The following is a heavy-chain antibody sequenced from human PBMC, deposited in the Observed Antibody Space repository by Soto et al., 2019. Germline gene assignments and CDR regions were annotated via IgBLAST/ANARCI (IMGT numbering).Heavy chain of an antibody. V-gene: IGHV3-30*18. J-gene: IGHJ6*02. D-gene: IGHD5-18*01. CDR2: ISYDGSDK. CDR1: GFTFSNYG. CDR3: AKARRHTGYNNYYDMDV. Sequence: GGFLRLSCAASGFTFSNYGIHWVRQAPGKGLEWVAVISYDGSDKYYADSVKGRFTISRDNSKNTLYLQMNSLRVEDTAVYYCAKARRHTGYNNYYDMDVWGQGTTVTVSS.